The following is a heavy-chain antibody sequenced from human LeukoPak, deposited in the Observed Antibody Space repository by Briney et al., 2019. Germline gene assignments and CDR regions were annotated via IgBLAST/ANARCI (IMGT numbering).Heavy chain of an antibody. J-gene: IGHJ4*02. CDR3: ASDHYYDSSGYPPNFDY. CDR2: IIPILGIA. V-gene: IGHV1-69*04. D-gene: IGHD3-22*01. Sequence: SVKVSCKASVGTFSSYAISWVRQAPGQGLEWMGRIIPILGIANYAQKFQGRVTITADKSTSTAYMELSSLRSEDTAVYYCASDHYYDSSGYPPNFDYWGQGTLVTVSS. CDR1: VGTFSSYA.